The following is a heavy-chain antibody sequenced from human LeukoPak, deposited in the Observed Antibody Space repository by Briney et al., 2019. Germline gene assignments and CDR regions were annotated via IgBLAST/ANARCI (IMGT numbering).Heavy chain of an antibody. V-gene: IGHV3-23*01. D-gene: IGHD2-2*01. CDR1: GVTFSTYF. CDR3: SRGPDRGPSDY. Sequence: GGSLRLSCAVSGVTFSTYFMRWVRQAPGKGLEWVSSVGASGGTTYNADSVKGRFTISRDNSKNTLYLQMDSLRVDDTAVYFCSRGPDRGPSDYGGQGTLVSVSS. J-gene: IGHJ4*02. CDR2: VGASGGTT.